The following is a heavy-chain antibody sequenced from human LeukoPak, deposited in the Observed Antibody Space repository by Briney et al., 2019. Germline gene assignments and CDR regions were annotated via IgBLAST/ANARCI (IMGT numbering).Heavy chain of an antibody. J-gene: IGHJ6*02. CDR2: ISSSSYI. CDR3: ARDSGHYYGMDV. V-gene: IGHV3-21*01. D-gene: IGHD3-10*01. CDR1: GFTFSSYA. Sequence: SGGSLRLSCAASGFTFSSYAMHWVRQAPGKGLEWVSSISSSSYIYYADSVKGRFTISRDNAKNSLYLQMNSLRAEDTAVYYCARDSGHYYGMDVWGQGTTVTVSS.